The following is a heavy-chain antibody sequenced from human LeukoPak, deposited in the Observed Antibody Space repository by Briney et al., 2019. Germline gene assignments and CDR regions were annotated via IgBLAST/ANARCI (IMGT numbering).Heavy chain of an antibody. J-gene: IGHJ4*02. V-gene: IGHV3-43D*03. CDR3: AKASYYYDSSSFYPPDY. D-gene: IGHD3-22*01. CDR2: ISWDGDST. Sequence: QSGGSLRLSCAASGFTFYDYAMHWVRQAPGKGLEWGSLISWDGDSTYYADSVKGRFTISRDNSKNSLYLQMNSLRAEDTALYYCAKASYYYDSSSFYPPDYWGQGTLVTVSS. CDR1: GFTFYDYA.